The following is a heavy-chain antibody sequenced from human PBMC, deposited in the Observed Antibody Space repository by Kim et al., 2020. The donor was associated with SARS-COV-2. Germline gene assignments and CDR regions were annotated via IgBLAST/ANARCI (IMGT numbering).Heavy chain of an antibody. Sequence: SETLSLTCAVYGGSFSGYYWSWIRQPPGKGLEWIGEINHSGSTNYNPSLKSRVTISVDTSKNQFSLKLSSVTAADTAVYYCARGDGYTSRWFDPWGQGTLVTVS. J-gene: IGHJ5*02. CDR3: ARGDGYTSRWFDP. V-gene: IGHV4-34*01. CDR1: GGSFSGYY. D-gene: IGHD5-12*01. CDR2: INHSGST.